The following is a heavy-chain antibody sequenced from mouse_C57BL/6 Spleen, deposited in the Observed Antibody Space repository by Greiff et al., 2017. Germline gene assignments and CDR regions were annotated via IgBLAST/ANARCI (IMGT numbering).Heavy chain of an antibody. Sequence: EVQLQQSGAELVRPGASVMLSCTASGFNIKDDYMHWVKQRPEQGLEWIGWIDPENGDTEYASKFQGKATITADTSSNTAYLQLSSLTSEDTAVYYCTTDYYGSSYSCYAMDYWGQGTSVTVSA. CDR1: GFNIKDDY. CDR3: TTDYYGSSYSCYAMDY. V-gene: IGHV14-4*01. D-gene: IGHD1-1*01. J-gene: IGHJ4*01. CDR2: IDPENGDT.